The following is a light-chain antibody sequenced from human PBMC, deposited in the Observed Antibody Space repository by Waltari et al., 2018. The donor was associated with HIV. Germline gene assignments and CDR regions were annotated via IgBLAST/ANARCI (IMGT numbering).Light chain of an antibody. CDR1: QSMSSSY. CDR3: QQYGSSPFT. V-gene: IGKV3-20*01. CDR2: GAS. Sequence: ESVLTQSPGTLSLSPGERATLSCRASQSMSSSYLAWSQQKPGQAPRLLIYGASSRATGIPDRFSGSGSGTDFTLTISRLEPEDFAVYYCQQYGSSPFTFGPGTKVDIK. J-gene: IGKJ3*01.